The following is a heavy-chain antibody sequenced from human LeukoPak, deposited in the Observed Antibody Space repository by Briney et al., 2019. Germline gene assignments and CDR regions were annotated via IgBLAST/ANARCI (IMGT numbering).Heavy chain of an antibody. CDR3: ATYCGSADCYALPPY. CDR1: GFTFSSYS. D-gene: IGHD2-2*01. Sequence: GGSLRLSCAASGFTFSSYSMNWVRQAPGKGLEWVSYISSSGTTMYYADSVKGRFTISRDNAENSLYLQMYSLGAEDTAVYYCATYCGSADCYALPPYWGQGTLVTVSS. J-gene: IGHJ4*02. CDR2: ISSSGTTM. V-gene: IGHV3-48*01.